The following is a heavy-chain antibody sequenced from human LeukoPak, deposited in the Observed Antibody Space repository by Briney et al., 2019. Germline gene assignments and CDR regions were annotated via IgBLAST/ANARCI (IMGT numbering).Heavy chain of an antibody. CDR3: ARGRTGAGKYYFDY. CDR1: GFTFRDYG. V-gene: IGHV3-23*01. CDR2: ISGNGGTT. Sequence: PGGSLRLSCAASGFTFRDYGMYWVRQAPGKGLEWVSGISGNGGTTYNADSVKGRFTISRDNSKNTLHLQMNSLRVEDTATYYCARGRTGAGKYYFDYWGQGTVVTVSS. J-gene: IGHJ4*02. D-gene: IGHD3/OR15-3a*01.